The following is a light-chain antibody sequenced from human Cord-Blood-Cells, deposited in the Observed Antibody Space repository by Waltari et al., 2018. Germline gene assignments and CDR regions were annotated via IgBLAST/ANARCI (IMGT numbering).Light chain of an antibody. V-gene: IGLV2-14*01. CDR3: SSYTSSSTLV. CDR2: EVS. Sequence: QSALTQPASVSGSPGQSITISCTGTSSDVGGYNYVSWDQQHPGKAPKLMIYEVSNRPSGVSKRFSGAKSGNTASLTISGLQAEDEADYYCSSYTSSSTLVFGGGTKLTVL. J-gene: IGLJ3*02. CDR1: SSDVGGYNY.